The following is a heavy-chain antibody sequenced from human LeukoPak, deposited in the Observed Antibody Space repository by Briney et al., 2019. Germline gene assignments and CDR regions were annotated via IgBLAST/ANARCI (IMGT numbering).Heavy chain of an antibody. CDR3: ARTGSTGGY. J-gene: IGHJ4*02. CDR2: IHYSRST. CDR1: GVSVSGGNYY. V-gene: IGHV4-61*01. D-gene: IGHD1-1*01. Sequence: SETLSLTCTVSGVSVSGGNYYCSWIRQPPGKGREWIGYIHYSRSTVYNPSLRSRVTMSIDTSKNQFSLNLSSVTAADTAVYYCARTGSTGGYWGQGTLVTVSS.